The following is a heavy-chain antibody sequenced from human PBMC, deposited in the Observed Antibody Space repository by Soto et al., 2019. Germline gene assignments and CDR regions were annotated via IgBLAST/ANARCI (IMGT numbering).Heavy chain of an antibody. V-gene: IGHV1-69*06. D-gene: IGHD6-13*01. J-gene: IGHJ5*02. CDR1: GGTFSSYA. Sequence: SVKVSCKASGGTFSSYAISWVRQAPGQGLEWMGGIIPIFGTANYAQKFQGRVTITADKSTSTAYMELSSLRAEDTAVYYCTRDASRDSSARGWFDPWGPGTLVTVSS. CDR2: IIPIFGTA. CDR3: TRDASRDSSARGWFDP.